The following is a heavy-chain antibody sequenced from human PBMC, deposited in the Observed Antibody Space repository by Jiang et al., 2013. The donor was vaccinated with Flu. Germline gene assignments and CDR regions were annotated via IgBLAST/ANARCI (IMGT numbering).Heavy chain of an antibody. J-gene: IGHJ1*01. CDR3: AHSLGVEQLAYFQH. D-gene: IGHD6-6*01. Sequence: RYSPSLRSRLTITKDTSKNQVVLTMTNMDPVDTATYYCAHSLGVEQLAYFQHWGQGTLVTVSS. V-gene: IGHV2-5*01.